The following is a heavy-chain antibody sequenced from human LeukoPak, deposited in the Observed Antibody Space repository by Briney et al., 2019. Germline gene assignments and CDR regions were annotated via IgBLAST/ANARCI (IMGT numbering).Heavy chain of an antibody. V-gene: IGHV4-34*01. CDR2: INHSGST. Sequence: SETLSLTCAVYGGSFSGYYWSWIRQPPGKGLEWIGEINHSGSTNYNPSLKSRVIISVDTSKNQFSLKLSSVTAADTAVYYCARGRELIYCSSTSCSSVPPDVWGKGTTVTVSS. CDR1: GGSFSGYY. D-gene: IGHD2-2*01. CDR3: ARGRELIYCSSTSCSSVPPDV. J-gene: IGHJ6*04.